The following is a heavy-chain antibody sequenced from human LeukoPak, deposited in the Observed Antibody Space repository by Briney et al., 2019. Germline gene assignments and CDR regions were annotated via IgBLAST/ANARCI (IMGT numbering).Heavy chain of an antibody. CDR1: GGSISSSSYY. CDR2: IYYSGST. CDR3: AREGSSGYPEHAFDI. J-gene: IGHJ3*02. Sequence: SETLSLTCTVSGGSISSSSYYWGWIRQPPGKGLEWIGSIYYSGSTYYNPSLKSRVNVSVDTSKNQFSLKLSSVTAADTAVYYCAREGSSGYPEHAFDIWGQGTMVTVSS. V-gene: IGHV4-39*07. D-gene: IGHD3-22*01.